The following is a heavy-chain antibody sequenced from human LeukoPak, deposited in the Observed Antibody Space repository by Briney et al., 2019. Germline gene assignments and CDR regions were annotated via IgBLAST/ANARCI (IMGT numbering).Heavy chain of an antibody. CDR3: ARDTPYGYCSSTSCSPNWFDP. CDR2: IYYSGST. V-gene: IGHV4-38-2*02. Sequence: SETLSLTCSVSDDSITMHYWTWIRQPPGKGLEWIGSIYYSGSTYYNPSLKSRVTISVDTSKNQFSLKLSSVTAADTAVYYCARDTPYGYCSSTSCSPNWFDPWGQGTLVTVSS. D-gene: IGHD2-2*03. J-gene: IGHJ5*02. CDR1: DDSITMHY.